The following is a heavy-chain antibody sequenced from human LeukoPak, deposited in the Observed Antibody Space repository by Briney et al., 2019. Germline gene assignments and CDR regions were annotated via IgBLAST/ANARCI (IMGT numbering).Heavy chain of an antibody. V-gene: IGHV4-59*01. CDR2: VYSNGYT. D-gene: IGHD6-6*01. CDR1: GGSITSYY. CDR3: ARAVPVRRFDP. J-gene: IGHJ5*02. Sequence: SESLSLTCTVSGGSITSYYWGWIRQPPGKGLEWIGFVYSNGYTNYNPSLKSRVTISINTSKNQFSLKLSSVTAADTAVYYCARAVPVRRFDPWGQGTLVTVSS.